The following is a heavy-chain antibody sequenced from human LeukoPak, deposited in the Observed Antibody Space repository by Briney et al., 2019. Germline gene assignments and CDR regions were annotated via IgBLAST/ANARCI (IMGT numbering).Heavy chain of an antibody. CDR2: VNLQGST. CDR1: GGSMSSNY. CDR3: AREGGPYRPLDY. J-gene: IGHJ4*02. V-gene: IGHV4-59*12. Sequence: SETLSLTCTVSGGSMSSNYWSWIRQPPGKGLEWIGEVNLQGSTNYNPSLMGRVAIAVDTSENHISLQLTSVTAADTAVYYCAREGGPYRPLDYSGQGTLVTVSS.